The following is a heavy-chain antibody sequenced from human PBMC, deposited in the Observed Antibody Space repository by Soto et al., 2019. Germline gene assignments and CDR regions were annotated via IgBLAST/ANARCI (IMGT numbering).Heavy chain of an antibody. CDR2: IYPGDSDT. Sequence: GESLKISCKGSGYSFTSYWIGWVRQMPGKGLEWMGIIYPGDSDTRYSPSFQGQVTISADKSISTAYLQWSSLKASDTAMYYCARHAYYYDSRIVRGALDIWGQGTMVTVS. J-gene: IGHJ3*02. D-gene: IGHD3-22*01. CDR3: ARHAYYYDSRIVRGALDI. CDR1: GYSFTSYW. V-gene: IGHV5-51*01.